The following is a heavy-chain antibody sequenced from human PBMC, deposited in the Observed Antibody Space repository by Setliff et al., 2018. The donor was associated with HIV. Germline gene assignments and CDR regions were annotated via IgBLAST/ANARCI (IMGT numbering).Heavy chain of an antibody. Sequence: ASVKVSCKASGYTFTGYYMHWVRPAPGQGLEWMGWINPKSDGTNYAQKFQGRVTMTRDTSISTAYMELSRRRSDDTAVYYCARDYNDSSGYIFFPGLPDYWGQGTLVTVSS. J-gene: IGHJ4*02. CDR2: INPKSDGT. CDR3: ARDYNDSSGYIFFPGLPDY. V-gene: IGHV1-2*02. D-gene: IGHD3-22*01. CDR1: GYTFTGYY.